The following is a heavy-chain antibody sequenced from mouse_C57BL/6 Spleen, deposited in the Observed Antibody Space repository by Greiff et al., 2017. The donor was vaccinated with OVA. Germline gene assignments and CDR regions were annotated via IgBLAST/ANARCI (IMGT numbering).Heavy chain of an antibody. Sequence: VQLQQSGAELVRPGASVKLSCTASGFNIKDYYMHWVKQRPEQGLEWIGRIDPEDGDTEYAPKFQGKATMTADTSSNTAYLQLSSLTSEDTAVYYCTTGRRPHYYAMGYWGQGTSVTVSS. D-gene: IGHD2-12*01. J-gene: IGHJ4*01. CDR1: GFNIKDYY. CDR3: TTGRRPHYYAMGY. V-gene: IGHV14-1*01. CDR2: IDPEDGDT.